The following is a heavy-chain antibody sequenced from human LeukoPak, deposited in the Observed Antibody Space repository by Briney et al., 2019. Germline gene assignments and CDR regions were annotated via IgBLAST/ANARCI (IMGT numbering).Heavy chain of an antibody. Sequence: ASVEVSCKASGYTFTSYGISWVRQATGQGLEWMGWMNPNSGNTGYAQKFQGRVTMTRNTSISTAYMELSSLRSEDTAVYYCARGHQKTYTHYYYYGMDVWGQGTTVTVSS. CDR2: MNPNSGNT. CDR3: ARGHQKTYTHYYYYGMDV. V-gene: IGHV1-8*02. J-gene: IGHJ6*02. CDR1: GYTFTSYG. D-gene: IGHD3-16*01.